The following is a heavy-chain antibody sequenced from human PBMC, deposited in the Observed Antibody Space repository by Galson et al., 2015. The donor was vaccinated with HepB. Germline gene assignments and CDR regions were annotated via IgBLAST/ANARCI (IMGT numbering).Heavy chain of an antibody. CDR1: GYTFTSYY. CDR3: AGSYGPNNFDY. Sequence: SVKVSCKASGYTFTSYYMHWVRQAPGQGLEWMGIINPSGGSTSYAQKFQGRVTMTRDTSTSTVYMELSSLRSEDTAVYYCAGSYGPNNFDYWGQGTLVTVSS. V-gene: IGHV1-46*01. D-gene: IGHD4/OR15-4a*01. J-gene: IGHJ4*02. CDR2: INPSGGST.